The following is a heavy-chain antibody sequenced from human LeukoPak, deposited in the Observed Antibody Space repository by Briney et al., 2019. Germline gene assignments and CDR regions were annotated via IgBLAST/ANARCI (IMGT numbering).Heavy chain of an antibody. CDR1: GFTFSSYA. CDR2: ISGSGGST. J-gene: IGHJ6*04. CDR3: AKVLTGNFYFSFPDV. D-gene: IGHD3-10*01. Sequence: SGGSLRLSCAASGFTFSSYAMSWVRQAPGKGLEWVSAISGSGGSTYYADPVKGRFTISRDNSKNTLYLQMNSLRAEDTAVYYCAKVLTGNFYFSFPDVWGTGTTVTVSS. V-gene: IGHV3-23*01.